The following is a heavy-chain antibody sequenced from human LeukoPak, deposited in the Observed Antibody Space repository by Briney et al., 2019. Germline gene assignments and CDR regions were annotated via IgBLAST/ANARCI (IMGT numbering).Heavy chain of an antibody. J-gene: IGHJ6*02. CDR3: ARASYGDYDYYYYYGMDV. Sequence: GGSLGLSCAASGFTFSDYYMSWIRQAPGKGLEWVSYISSSGSTIYYADSVKGRFTISRDNAENSLYLQMNSLRAEDTAVYYCARASYGDYDYYYYYGMDVWGQGTTVTVSS. D-gene: IGHD4-17*01. V-gene: IGHV3-11*01. CDR1: GFTFSDYY. CDR2: ISSSGSTI.